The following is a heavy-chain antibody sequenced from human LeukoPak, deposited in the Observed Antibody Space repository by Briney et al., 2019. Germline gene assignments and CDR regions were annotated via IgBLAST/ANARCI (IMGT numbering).Heavy chain of an antibody. CDR1: GFTFSNYV. J-gene: IGHJ4*02. Sequence: GGSLRLSCAASGFTFSNYVMPWVRQAPGKGLEGVAVISYDGINKYYADSVKGRFTFSRDNSKNTLYLQMASLRREDTVVYYCAKGNSGSSFARFDYWGQGTLVTVSS. D-gene: IGHD1-26*01. CDR2: ISYDGINK. V-gene: IGHV3-30*18. CDR3: AKGNSGSSFARFDY.